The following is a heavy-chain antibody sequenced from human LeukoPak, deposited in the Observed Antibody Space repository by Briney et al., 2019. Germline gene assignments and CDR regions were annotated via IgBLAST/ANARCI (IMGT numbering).Heavy chain of an antibody. CDR2: IIPILGIA. D-gene: IGHD5-18*01. J-gene: IGHJ4*02. CDR3: ARANSYAPGGYFDY. V-gene: IGHV1-69*04. Sequence: SVKVSCKASGGTFSSYAISWVRQAPGQGLEWMGRIIPILGIANYAQKLQGRVTITADKSTSTAYMELSSLRSEDTAMYYCARANSYAPGGYFDYWGQGTLVTVSS. CDR1: GGTFSSYA.